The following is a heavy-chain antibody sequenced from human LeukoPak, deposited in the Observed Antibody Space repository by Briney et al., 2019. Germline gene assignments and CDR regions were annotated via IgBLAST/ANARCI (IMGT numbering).Heavy chain of an antibody. J-gene: IGHJ3*02. D-gene: IGHD3-22*01. Sequence: GGSLRLSCAASGFTFSSYAMSWVRQAPGKGLEGVSAISGSGGSTYYADSVKGRFTISRDNSKNTLYLQINSLRAEDTAVYYCAKVNYDSSRYDAFDIWGQGTMVTVSS. CDR1: GFTFSSYA. CDR2: ISGSGGST. V-gene: IGHV3-23*01. CDR3: AKVNYDSSRYDAFDI.